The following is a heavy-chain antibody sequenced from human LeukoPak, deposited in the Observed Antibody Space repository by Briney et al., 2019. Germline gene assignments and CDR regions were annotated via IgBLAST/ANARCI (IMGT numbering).Heavy chain of an antibody. J-gene: IGHJ6*03. D-gene: IGHD3-10*01. V-gene: IGHV1-69*13. Sequence: SVKVSCKASGGTFSSYAISWVRQAPGQGLEWMGGIIPIFGTANYAQKFQGRVTITADESTSTAYMELSSLRSEVTAVYYCASNRGADYYYMDVWGKGTTVTVSS. CDR2: IIPIFGTA. CDR1: GGTFSSYA. CDR3: ASNRGADYYYMDV.